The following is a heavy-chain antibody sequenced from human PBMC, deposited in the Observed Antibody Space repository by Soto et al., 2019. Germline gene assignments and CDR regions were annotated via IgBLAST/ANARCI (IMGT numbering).Heavy chain of an antibody. CDR2: IYYSGST. V-gene: IGHV4-31*03. Sequence: TLSLTCTVSGGSISSGGYYWSWIRQHPGKGLEWIGYIYYSGSTYYNPSLKSRVTISVDTSKNQLSLKLSSVTAADTAVYYCARVSGTTLRGPDAAFDIWGQGTMVTVSS. CDR3: ARVSGTTLRGPDAAFDI. J-gene: IGHJ3*02. D-gene: IGHD1-26*01. CDR1: GGSISSGGYY.